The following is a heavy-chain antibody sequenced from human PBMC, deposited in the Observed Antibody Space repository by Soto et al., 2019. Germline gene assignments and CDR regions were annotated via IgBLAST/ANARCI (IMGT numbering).Heavy chain of an antibody. CDR2: ISGSGDDT. D-gene: IGHD1-1*01. Sequence: QLLESGGGFVQPGASLRLSCVASGFTFSNFAMAWVRQAPGEGLEWVSAISGSGDDTLYADNMKGRFTISRDNSEETVYLQINSLRGEATAVYYCANPTPKTGMTFGFWGQRTLDTVYS. J-gene: IGHJ4*02. CDR1: GFTFSNFA. CDR3: ANPTPKTGMTFGF. V-gene: IGHV3-23*01.